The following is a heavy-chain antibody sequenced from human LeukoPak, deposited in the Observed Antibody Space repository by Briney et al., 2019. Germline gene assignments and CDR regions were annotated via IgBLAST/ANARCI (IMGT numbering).Heavy chain of an antibody. J-gene: IGHJ4*02. CDR2: IYYSGST. D-gene: IGHD4-17*01. Sequence: SETLSLTCTVSGGSISSYYWSWIRQPPGKGLEWLGYIYYSGSTNYNPSLKSRVTISVDTSKNQFSLKLSSVTAADTAVYYCARGDYEGNMSWGQGTLVTVSS. CDR1: GGSISSYY. CDR3: ARGDYEGNMS. V-gene: IGHV4-59*01.